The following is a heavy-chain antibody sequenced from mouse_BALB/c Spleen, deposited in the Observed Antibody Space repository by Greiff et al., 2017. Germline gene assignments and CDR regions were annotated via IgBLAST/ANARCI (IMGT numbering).Heavy chain of an antibody. CDR2: ISSGGSYT. CDR3: ARQGGNSYAMDY. D-gene: IGHD2-1*01. V-gene: IGHV5-6*02. CDR1: GFTFSSYG. Sequence: DVKLVESGGDLVKPGGSLKLSCAASGFTFSSYGMSWVRQTPDKRLEWVATISSGGSYTYYPDSVKGRFTISRDNAKNTLYLQMSSLKSEDTAMYYCARQGGNSYAMDYWGQGTSVTVSS. J-gene: IGHJ4*01.